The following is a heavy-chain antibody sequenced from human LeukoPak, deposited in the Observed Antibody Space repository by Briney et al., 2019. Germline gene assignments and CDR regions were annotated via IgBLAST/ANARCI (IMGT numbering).Heavy chain of an antibody. D-gene: IGHD5-24*01. CDR2: IYYSGSS. Sequence: PSETLSLTCTVSGGSISSSSYYWGWIRQPPGKGLEWIGSIYYSGSSFDNPALKSRVTISVDTSKNQFSLKLGSVTAADTAVYYCARHRSGWLQSSFDYWGQGTLVTVSS. J-gene: IGHJ4*02. CDR1: GGSISSSSYY. V-gene: IGHV4-39*01. CDR3: ARHRSGWLQSSFDY.